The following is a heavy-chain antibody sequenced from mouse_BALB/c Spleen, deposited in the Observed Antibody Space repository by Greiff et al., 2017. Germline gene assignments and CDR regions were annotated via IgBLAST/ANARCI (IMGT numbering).Heavy chain of an antibody. J-gene: IGHJ3*01. CDR2: ISDGGSYT. CDR3: ARSPSYYGNYGGAY. D-gene: IGHD2-10*01. Sequence: EVQVVESGGGLVKPGGSLKLSCAASGFTFSDYYMYWVRQTPEKRLEWVATISDGGSYTYYPDSVKGRFTISRDNAKNNLYLQMSSLKSEDTAMYYCARSPSYYGNYGGAYWGQGTLVTVSA. V-gene: IGHV5-4*02. CDR1: GFTFSDYY.